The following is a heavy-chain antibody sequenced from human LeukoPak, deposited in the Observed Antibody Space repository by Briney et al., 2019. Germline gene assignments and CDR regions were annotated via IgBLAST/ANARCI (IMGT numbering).Heavy chain of an antibody. D-gene: IGHD2-2*01. CDR2: INHSGST. Sequence: PSETLSLTCAVYGGSFSGYYWSWIRQPPGKGLEWIGEINHSGSTNYNPSLKSRVTISVDTSKNQFSLKLSSVTAADTAVYYCARHPPSPFFDYWGQGTLVTVSS. V-gene: IGHV4-34*01. CDR1: GGSFSGYY. CDR3: ARHPPSPFFDY. J-gene: IGHJ4*02.